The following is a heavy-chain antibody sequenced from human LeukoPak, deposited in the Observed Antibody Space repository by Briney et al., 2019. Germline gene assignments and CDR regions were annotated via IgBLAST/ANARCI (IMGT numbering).Heavy chain of an antibody. Sequence: PGGSLRLSFAACGFSFSAYWWTWVGPARGTGLEWVANINPAGSETYYVDPVKGRFSISRDNAKNLVYLQMNSLRAEDTAVYHCARFGYVAAVDVWGQGTPVTVSS. D-gene: IGHD2-15*01. J-gene: IGHJ4*02. CDR3: ARFGYVAAVDV. CDR2: INPAGSET. V-gene: IGHV3-7*01. CDR1: GFSFSAYW.